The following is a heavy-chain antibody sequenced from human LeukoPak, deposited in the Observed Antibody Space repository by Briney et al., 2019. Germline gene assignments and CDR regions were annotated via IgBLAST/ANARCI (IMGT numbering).Heavy chain of an antibody. Sequence: PGGSLRLSCAASGFTFSSYEMNWVRQAPGKGLEWVAVISYDGSNKYYADSVKGRFTISRDNSKNTLYLQMNSLRAEDTAVYYCAKDHRGLTWIPYYFDYWGQGTLVTVSS. D-gene: IGHD5-18*01. V-gene: IGHV3-30*18. CDR3: AKDHRGLTWIPYYFDY. CDR2: ISYDGSNK. J-gene: IGHJ4*02. CDR1: GFTFSSYE.